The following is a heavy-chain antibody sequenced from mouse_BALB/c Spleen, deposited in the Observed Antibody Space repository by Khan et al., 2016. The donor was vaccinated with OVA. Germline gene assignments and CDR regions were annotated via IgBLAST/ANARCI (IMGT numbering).Heavy chain of an antibody. V-gene: IGHV2-6-1*01. J-gene: IGHJ4*01. CDR1: GFSLTNYG. D-gene: IGHD2-10*01. Sequence: QMQLEESGPGLVVPSRSLSSTCAISGFSLTNYGVHWVRQPPGKGLELLAAIWNDGGTTYNSASKSRLTISKDNYTSKVFLKMMSLQTDDTAMYFCARQPYYHYNSMDYWGQGTTVTVSS. CDR2: IWNDGGT. CDR3: ARQPYYHYNSMDY.